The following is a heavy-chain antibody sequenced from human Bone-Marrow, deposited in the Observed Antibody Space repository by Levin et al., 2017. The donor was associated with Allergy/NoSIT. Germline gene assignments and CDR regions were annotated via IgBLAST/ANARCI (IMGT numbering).Heavy chain of an antibody. Sequence: GGSLRLSCVASGFTFSEYWMHWVRQAPGKGLVWVSRIDSDGSTTDYADSVKGRFTISRDNAKNTLNLQMNSLRVEDTAVYYCASQDSGNRWGQGTLVTVSS. CDR2: IDSDGSTT. D-gene: IGHD1-26*01. CDR3: ASQDSGNR. J-gene: IGHJ5*02. CDR1: GFTFSEYW. V-gene: IGHV3-74*01.